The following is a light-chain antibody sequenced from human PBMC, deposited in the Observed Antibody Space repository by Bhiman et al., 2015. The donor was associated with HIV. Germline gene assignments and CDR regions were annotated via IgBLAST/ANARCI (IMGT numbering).Light chain of an antibody. J-gene: IGLJ3*02. CDR3: QAWDSSILWV. Sequence: SFELTQPPSVSVSPGQTASITCSGDKLGENYQDTKRPSGIPERFSGSSSGNTATLTISGTQPMDEADYYCQAWDSSILWVFGGGTKLTVL. V-gene: IGLV3-1*01. CDR2: QDT. CDR1: KLGE.